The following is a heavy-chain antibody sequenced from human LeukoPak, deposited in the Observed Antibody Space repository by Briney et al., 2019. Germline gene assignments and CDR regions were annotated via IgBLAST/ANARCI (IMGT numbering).Heavy chain of an antibody. V-gene: IGHV4-39*01. Sequence: SETLSLTCTVSGGSIRSSTYYWAWIRQPPGKGLEWIGSICCSESPYYNPSLKSRVTVSVDTSKNQSSLKLSSVTAADTAVYFCASRITVGASVDYWGQGTLVTVSS. J-gene: IGHJ4*02. CDR1: GGSIRSSTYY. CDR3: ASRITVGASVDY. D-gene: IGHD3-10*01. CDR2: ICCSESP.